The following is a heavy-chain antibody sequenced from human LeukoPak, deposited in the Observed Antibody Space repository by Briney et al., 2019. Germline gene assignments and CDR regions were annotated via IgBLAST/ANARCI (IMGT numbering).Heavy chain of an antibody. V-gene: IGHV3-30*18. CDR3: AKNSDFDSSGLSP. D-gene: IGHD3-22*01. CDR2: ISSDGSNK. CDR1: GFTFSSYG. Sequence: GGSLRLSCAASGFTFSSYGMHWVRQAPGKGLEWVAVISSDGSNKYYADSVKGRFTISRDTSKNTLYLQMNSLRPEDTAVYYCAKNSDFDSSGLSPWGQGTMVTVSS. J-gene: IGHJ5*02.